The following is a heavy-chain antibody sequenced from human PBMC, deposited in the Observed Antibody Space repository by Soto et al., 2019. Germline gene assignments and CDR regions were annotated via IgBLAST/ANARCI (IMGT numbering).Heavy chain of an antibody. V-gene: IGHV3-66*01. CDR3: ASVVVPAAMLYYYYMDV. CDR1: GFTVSSNY. D-gene: IGHD2-2*01. Sequence: EVQLVESGGGLVQPGGSLRLSCAASGFTVSSNYMSWVRQAPGKGLEWVSVIYSGGSTYYADYVKGRFTISRDNSKNTLYLQMNSLRAEDTAVYYCASVVVPAAMLYYYYMDVWGKGTTVIVSS. CDR2: IYSGGST. J-gene: IGHJ6*03.